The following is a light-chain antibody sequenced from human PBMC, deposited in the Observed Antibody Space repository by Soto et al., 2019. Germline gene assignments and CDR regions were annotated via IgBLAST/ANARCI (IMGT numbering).Light chain of an antibody. CDR1: SSNIGAGYD. CDR3: QSYDSSLSGSV. J-gene: IGLJ3*02. V-gene: IGLV1-40*01. Sequence: QSVLTQPPSVSGAPGQRVTISCTGSSSNIGAGYDVHWYQQLPGTAPKLLIYGNSNRPSGVPDRFSSSKSGTSASLAITGLQAEDEAVYYCQSYDSSLSGSVFGGGTKVTVL. CDR2: GNS.